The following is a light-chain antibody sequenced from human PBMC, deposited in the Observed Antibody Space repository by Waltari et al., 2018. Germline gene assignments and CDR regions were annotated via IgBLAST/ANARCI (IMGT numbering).Light chain of an antibody. J-gene: IGLJ1*01. Sequence: QSALTQPASVSGSPGQSITISCTGTNSDVGSYTPVYWYQQHPGKAPKLLIYEVTKRPSGVSNRFSASKSGNTASLTISGLQAEDEADYYCCSYAGSSTYVFGTGTTVTVL. CDR2: EVT. CDR1: NSDVGSYTP. CDR3: CSYAGSSTYV. V-gene: IGLV2-23*02.